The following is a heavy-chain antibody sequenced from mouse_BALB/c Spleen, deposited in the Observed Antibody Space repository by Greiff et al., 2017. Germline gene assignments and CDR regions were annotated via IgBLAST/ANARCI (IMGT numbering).Heavy chain of an antibody. D-gene: IGHD2-1*01. CDR3: ARHEEYGNYVGFAY. CDR2: ISSGGSYT. Sequence: DVMLVESGGDLVKPGGSLKLSCAASGFTFSSYGMSWVRQTPDKRLEWVATISSGGSYTYYPDSVKGRFTISRDNAKNTLYLQMSSLKSEDTAMYYCARHEEYGNYVGFAYWGQGTLVTVSA. J-gene: IGHJ3*01. CDR1: GFTFSSYG. V-gene: IGHV5-6*02.